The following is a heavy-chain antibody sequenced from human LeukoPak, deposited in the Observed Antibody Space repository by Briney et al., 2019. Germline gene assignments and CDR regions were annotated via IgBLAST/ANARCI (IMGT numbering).Heavy chain of an antibody. CDR3: ARDSSVVPAAILHYYYMDV. Sequence: SETLSLTCTVSGGSISSGDYYWSWIRQPPGKGLEWIGYIYYSGSTYYNPSLKSRVTISVDTSKNQFSLKLSSVTAADTAVYYCARDSSVVPAAILHYYYMDVWGKGTTVTVSS. V-gene: IGHV4-30-4*08. D-gene: IGHD2-2*01. CDR1: GGSISSGDYY. CDR2: IYYSGST. J-gene: IGHJ6*03.